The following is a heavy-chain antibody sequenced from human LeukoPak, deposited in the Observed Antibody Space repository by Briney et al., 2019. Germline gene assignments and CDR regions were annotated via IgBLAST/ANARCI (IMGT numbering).Heavy chain of an antibody. CDR1: GYSISSGYY. D-gene: IGHD1-1*01. Sequence: SETLSLTCTVSGYSISSGYYWGWIRQPPGKGLEWIGSIYHSGSTYYNPSLKSRVTISVDTSKNQFSLELSSVTAADTAVYYFARNETGTTRVDYWGQGTLVTSPQ. V-gene: IGHV4-38-2*02. CDR3: ARNETGTTRVDY. J-gene: IGHJ4*02. CDR2: IYHSGST.